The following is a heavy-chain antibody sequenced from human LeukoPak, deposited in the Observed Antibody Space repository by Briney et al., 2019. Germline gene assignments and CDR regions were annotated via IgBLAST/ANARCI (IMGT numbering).Heavy chain of an antibody. CDR3: ARGKEHYYDSSGYFDY. Sequence: PSETLSLTCSVSGGSISSSSYYWGWIRQPPGKGLEWIGSIYYSGSTYYNPSLKSRVTISVDTSKNQFSLKLNSVTAADTAVYYCARGKEHYYDSSGYFDYWGQGTLVTVSS. CDR2: IYYSGST. CDR1: GGSISSSSYY. V-gene: IGHV4-39*07. J-gene: IGHJ4*02. D-gene: IGHD3-22*01.